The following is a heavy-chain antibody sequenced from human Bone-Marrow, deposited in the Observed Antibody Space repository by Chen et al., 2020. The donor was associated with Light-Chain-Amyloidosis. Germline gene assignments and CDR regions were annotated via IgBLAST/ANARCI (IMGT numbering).Heavy chain of an antibody. Sequence: QLVESGGSLVQPGGSLRLSCAASGFTFTTYGMNGVRQAPGKGLEWVTYISAGGDSMYYADSVKGRFTVSRDDARNSLFLQMNSLRAEDTAVYYWSRDAVAPGDTDYWGQGTLVTVSS. J-gene: IGHJ4*02. CDR3: SRDAVAPGDTDY. CDR1: GFTFTTYG. V-gene: IGHV3-48*03. CDR2: ISAGGDSM. D-gene: IGHD1-1*01.